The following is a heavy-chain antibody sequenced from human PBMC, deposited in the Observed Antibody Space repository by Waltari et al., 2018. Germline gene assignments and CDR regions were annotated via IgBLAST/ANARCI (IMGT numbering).Heavy chain of an antibody. CDR2: IYTSGST. Sequence: QVQLQESGPGLVKPSQTLSLTCTVSGGSISSGSYYWSWIRQPAGKGLEWIGRIYTSGSTNYNPALKSRVTISVDTSKNQFSLKLSSVTAADTAVYYCARAIDDAFDIWGQGTMVTVSS. CDR1: GGSISSGSYY. V-gene: IGHV4-61*02. CDR3: ARAIDDAFDI. J-gene: IGHJ3*02. D-gene: IGHD1-26*01.